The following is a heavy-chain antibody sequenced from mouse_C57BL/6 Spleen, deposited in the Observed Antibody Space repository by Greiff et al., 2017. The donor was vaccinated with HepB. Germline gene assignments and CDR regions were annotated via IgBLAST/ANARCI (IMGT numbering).Heavy chain of an antibody. D-gene: IGHD1-1*01. CDR1: GFNIKDYY. Sequence: EVQLQQSGAELVKPGASVKLSCTASGFNIKDYYMHWVKQRTEQGLEWIGRIDPEDGETKYAPKFQGQATITADTSSNPAYLQISSLTSEDTAVYYGAYGGSYAWLAYWGQGTLVTVAA. CDR3: AYGGSYAWLAY. J-gene: IGHJ3*01. CDR2: IDPEDGET. V-gene: IGHV14-2*01.